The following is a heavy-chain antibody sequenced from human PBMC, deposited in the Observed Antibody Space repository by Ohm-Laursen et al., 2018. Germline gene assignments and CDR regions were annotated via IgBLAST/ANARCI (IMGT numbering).Heavy chain of an antibody. CDR1: GFTFSTYA. CDR2: IKPDGSEK. J-gene: IGHJ6*02. Sequence: SLRLSCAASGFTFSTYAMSWVRQAPGKGLEWVANIKPDGSEKYYVDSVKGRFTISRDNAKNSLYLQMNSLRAEDTAVYYCASQSYYYGMNIWGQGTTVTVSS. V-gene: IGHV3-7*02. CDR3: ASQSYYYGMNI.